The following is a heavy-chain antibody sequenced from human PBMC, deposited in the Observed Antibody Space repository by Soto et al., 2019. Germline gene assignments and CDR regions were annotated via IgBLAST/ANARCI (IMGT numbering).Heavy chain of an antibody. CDR1: GYTFTGYY. CDR2: INPNSGGT. Sequence: ASVKVSCKASGYTFTGYYMHWVRQAPGQGLEWMGWINPNSGGTNYAQKFQGWVTMTRDTSISTAYMELSRLGSDDTAVYYCARSQYAVATRWFDPWGQGTLVTVSS. J-gene: IGHJ5*02. CDR3: ARSQYAVATRWFDP. D-gene: IGHD5-12*01. V-gene: IGHV1-2*04.